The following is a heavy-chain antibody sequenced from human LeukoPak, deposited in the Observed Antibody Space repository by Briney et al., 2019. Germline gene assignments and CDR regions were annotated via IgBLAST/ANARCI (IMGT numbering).Heavy chain of an antibody. J-gene: IGHJ4*02. V-gene: IGHV1-8*01. CDR2: MNPNSGNT. D-gene: IGHD3-9*01. CDR1: GYTFTSYD. CDR3: ARRGVLRYFDWLENYYFDY. Sequence: ASVKVSCKASGYTFTSYDINWVRQATGQGLEWMGWMNPNSGNTGYAQKFQGRVTMTRNTSISTAYMELSSLRSEDTAVYYCARRGVLRYFDWLENYYFDYWGQGTLVTVSS.